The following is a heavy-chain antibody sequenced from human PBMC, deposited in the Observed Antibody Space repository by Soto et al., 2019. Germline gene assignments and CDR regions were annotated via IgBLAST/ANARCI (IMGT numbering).Heavy chain of an antibody. CDR3: ARVIGYCSGGSCNWFDP. J-gene: IGHJ5*02. Sequence: SETLSLTCGVYGGSFRNYYWIWVRQPPGKGLEWIGEVNHSGEATYNPSLQSRVTISLDTTNNQFSLKLSSVTAADTAVYYCARVIGYCSGGSCNWFDPWGQGTLVTVSS. V-gene: IGHV4-34*01. CDR2: VNHSGEA. D-gene: IGHD2-15*01. CDR1: GGSFRNYY.